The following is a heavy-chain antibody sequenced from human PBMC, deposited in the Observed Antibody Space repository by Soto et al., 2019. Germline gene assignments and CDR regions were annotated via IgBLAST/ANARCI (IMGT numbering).Heavy chain of an antibody. CDR3: ARFSPNSYDFLSGYSPPPPFDP. J-gene: IGHJ5*02. CDR1: GYTFTSYG. V-gene: IGHV1-18*01. Sequence: GASVKVSCKASGYTFTSYGISWVRQAPGQGLEWMGWISAYNGNTNYAQKLQGRVTMTTDTSTSTAYMELRSLRSDDTAVYYCARFSPNSYDFLSGYSPPPPFDPWGQATLVTLST. D-gene: IGHD3-3*01. CDR2: ISAYNGNT.